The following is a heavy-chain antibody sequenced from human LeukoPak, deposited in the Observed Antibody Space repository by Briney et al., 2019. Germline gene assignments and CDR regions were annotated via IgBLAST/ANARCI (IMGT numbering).Heavy chain of an antibody. CDR2: ISAYNGNT. Sequence: RASVKVSCKASGHTFTSYGISWVRQAPGQGLEWMGWISAYNGNTNYAQKLQGRVTMTTDTSTSTAYMELRSLRSDDTAVYYCARDLGYCSGGSCFFDYWGQGTLVTVSS. J-gene: IGHJ4*02. V-gene: IGHV1-18*01. D-gene: IGHD2-15*01. CDR1: GHTFTSYG. CDR3: ARDLGYCSGGSCFFDY.